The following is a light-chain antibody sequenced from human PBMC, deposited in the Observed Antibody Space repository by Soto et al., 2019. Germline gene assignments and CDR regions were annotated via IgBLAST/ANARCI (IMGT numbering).Light chain of an antibody. V-gene: IGKV2-30*02. J-gene: IGKJ1*01. CDR2: EGS. Sequence: DVVMTQSPLSLPVTLGQPASISCRSSQSLIHSDGNTYLSWFQQRPGQSPRRLIYEGSDRDSGVPEIFTGSGSGTDFTLKSSRVEAEDVGVYYCMQGTHWPWTFGQGTEVELK. CDR3: MQGTHWPWT. CDR1: QSLIHSDGNTY.